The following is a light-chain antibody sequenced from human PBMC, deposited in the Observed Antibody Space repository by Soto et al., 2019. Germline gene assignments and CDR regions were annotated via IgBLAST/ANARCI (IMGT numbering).Light chain of an antibody. Sequence: QSALTQPPSASGSPGQSVTISCTGSSRDVGAYNYVSWYQQHPGKAPKLMISEVTKRPSGVPDRFSGSKSGNTASLTVSGLQAEDEADYYCSSYAGSNNLPFGGGTKLTVL. V-gene: IGLV2-8*01. CDR3: SSYAGSNNLP. CDR2: EVT. J-gene: IGLJ3*02. CDR1: SRDVGAYNY.